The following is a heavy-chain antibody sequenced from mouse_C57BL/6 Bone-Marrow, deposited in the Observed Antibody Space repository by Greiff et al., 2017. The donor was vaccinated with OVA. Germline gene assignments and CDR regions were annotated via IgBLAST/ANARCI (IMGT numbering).Heavy chain of an antibody. Sequence: EVKLMESGPELVKPGASVKISCKASGYSFTDYNMNWVKQSNGKSLEWIGVINPNYGTTSYNQKFKGKAKLTVDQSSSTAYMQLNSLTSEDSAVDYCARSISSGYGAWFAYWGQGTLVTVSA. V-gene: IGHV1-39*01. D-gene: IGHD3-2*02. J-gene: IGHJ3*01. CDR3: ARSISSGYGAWFAY. CDR1: GYSFTDYN. CDR2: INPNYGTT.